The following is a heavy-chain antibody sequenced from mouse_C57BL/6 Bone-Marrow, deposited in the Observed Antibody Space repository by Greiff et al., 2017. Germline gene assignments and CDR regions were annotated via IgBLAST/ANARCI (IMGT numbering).Heavy chain of an antibody. CDR2: IDPETGGT. V-gene: IGHV1-15*01. Sequence: QVQLKESGAELVRPGASVTLSCKASGYTFTDYEMHWVKQTPVHGLEWIGAIDPETGGTAYNQKFKGKAILTADKSSSTAYMELRSLTSEDSAFYYCTNDGYYTWFAYWGQGTLVTVSA. J-gene: IGHJ3*01. D-gene: IGHD2-3*01. CDR1: GYTFTDYE. CDR3: TNDGYYTWFAY.